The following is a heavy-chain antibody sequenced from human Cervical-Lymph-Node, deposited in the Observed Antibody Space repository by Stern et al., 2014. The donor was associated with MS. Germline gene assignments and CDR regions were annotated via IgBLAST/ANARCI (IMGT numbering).Heavy chain of an antibody. D-gene: IGHD2-8*01. CDR2: MWHDENNN. J-gene: IGHJ4*02. CDR3: VREDGDFDY. Sequence: QVQLVQSGGGVVQPGGSLRLSCAASGFTFSSHVMHWVRQAPGQGLDGCAFMWHDENNNSDACAMKGRFTSSRDNSNNTLSLQMNSLRAEDTAVYYCVREDGDFDYWGQGTLVPVSS. CDR1: GFTFSSHV. V-gene: IGHV3-30-3*01.